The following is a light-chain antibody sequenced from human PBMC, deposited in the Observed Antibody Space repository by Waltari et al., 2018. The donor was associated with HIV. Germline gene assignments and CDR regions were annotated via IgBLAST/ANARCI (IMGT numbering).Light chain of an antibody. CDR2: DVS. J-gene: IGLJ1*01. V-gene: IGLV2-14*01. CDR1: SSDVGGYNY. Sequence: QSALTQPASVSGSPGQSITISGTGTSSDVGGYNYVSWYQQHPGKAPKLMIYDVSNRPSGVSNRFSGSRSGNTASLTISGLQAEDEADYYCSSYTSTYVFGTGTKVTVL. CDR3: SSYTSTYV.